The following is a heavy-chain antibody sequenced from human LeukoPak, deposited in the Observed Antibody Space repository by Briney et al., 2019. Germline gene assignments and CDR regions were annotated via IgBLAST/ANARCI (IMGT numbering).Heavy chain of an antibody. CDR2: ISSSGSTI. J-gene: IGHJ4*02. CDR1: GFTLSSYE. Sequence: GGSLRLSCAASGFTLSSYEMNWVRQAPGKGLEWVSYISSSGSTIYYADSVKGRFTISRDNAKNSLYLQMNSLRAEDTAVYYCARDPYYGDYVVWGQGTLVTVSS. D-gene: IGHD4-17*01. CDR3: ARDPYYGDYVV. V-gene: IGHV3-48*03.